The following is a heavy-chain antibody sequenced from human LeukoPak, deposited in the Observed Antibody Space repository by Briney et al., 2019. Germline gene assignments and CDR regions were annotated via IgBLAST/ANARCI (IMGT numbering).Heavy chain of an antibody. CDR3: ATDLGYYDSGGYSSN. D-gene: IGHD3-22*01. CDR2: FDPEDGQT. V-gene: IGHV1-24*01. Sequence: ASVKVSCKVSGYIFTELSMHWVRQAPGKGLEWMGSFDPEDGQTIRSQKFQGRVTMTEDTSADTAYMELSSLRSEDTAVYYCATDLGYYDSGGYSSNWGQGTLVTVSS. J-gene: IGHJ4*02. CDR1: GYIFTELS.